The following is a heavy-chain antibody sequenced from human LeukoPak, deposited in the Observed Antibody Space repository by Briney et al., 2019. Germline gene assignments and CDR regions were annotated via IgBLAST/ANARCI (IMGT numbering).Heavy chain of an antibody. J-gene: IGHJ4*02. CDR2: ISGSGGST. D-gene: IGHD2-2*01. V-gene: IGHV3-23*01. CDR3: APWVVVPAAMVPRY. Sequence: GGSLRLSCAASGFTFSSYAMSWVRQAPGKGLEWVSAISGSGGSTYYADSVKGRFTISRDNSKNTLYLQMNSLRAEDTAVYYGAPWVVVPAAMVPRYWGQGTLVSVSS. CDR1: GFTFSSYA.